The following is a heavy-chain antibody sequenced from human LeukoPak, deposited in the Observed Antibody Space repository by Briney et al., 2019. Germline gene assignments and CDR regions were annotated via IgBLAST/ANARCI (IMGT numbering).Heavy chain of an antibody. Sequence: GGSLRLSCAASGFTVNSNYMSWVRQAPGKGLEWVSLIYSGGGTYYADSVKGRFTISRDNSKNTLFLLMNSLRAEDTAVYYCARAPPYDLLTGYFDYWGQGTLVTVSS. CDR3: ARAPPYDLLTGYFDY. D-gene: IGHD3-9*01. V-gene: IGHV3-66*01. CDR2: IYSGGGT. CDR1: GFTVNSNY. J-gene: IGHJ4*02.